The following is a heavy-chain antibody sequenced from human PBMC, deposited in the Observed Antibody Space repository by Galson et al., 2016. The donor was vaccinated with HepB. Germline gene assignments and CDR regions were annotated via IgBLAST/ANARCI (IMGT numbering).Heavy chain of an antibody. V-gene: IGHV1-18*04. D-gene: IGHD3-3*01. CDR3: ARNAGTYYDFWRSISTSYYVDD. J-gene: IGHJ4*02. CDR1: GYTFISYG. Sequence: SVKVSCKASGYTFISYGMSWVRQAPGQGLEWMGWISGNNGTTNNAQHLQGRVTMTADTSTSTAYMELRRLRSDDTAGYYCARNAGTYYDFWRSISTSYYVDDWGQGTLVTVSS. CDR2: ISGNNGTT.